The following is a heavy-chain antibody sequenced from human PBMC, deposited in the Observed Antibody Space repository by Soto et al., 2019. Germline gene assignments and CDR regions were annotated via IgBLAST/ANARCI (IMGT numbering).Heavy chain of an antibody. Sequence: KTSETLSLTCTVSGGSISSGGYYWSWIRQHPGKGLEWIGYIYYSGSTYYNPSLKSRVTISVDTSKNQFSLKLSSVTAADTAVYYCARDSGYYDSSGYSWFDPWGQGTLVTVSS. CDR2: IYYSGST. CDR3: ARDSGYYDSSGYSWFDP. J-gene: IGHJ5*02. V-gene: IGHV4-31*03. CDR1: GGSISSGGYY. D-gene: IGHD3-22*01.